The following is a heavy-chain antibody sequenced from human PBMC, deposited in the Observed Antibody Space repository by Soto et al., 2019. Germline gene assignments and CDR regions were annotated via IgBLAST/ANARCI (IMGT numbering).Heavy chain of an antibody. D-gene: IGHD1-7*01. J-gene: IGHJ3*01. CDR3: ASLLIGNTVDL. CDR2: VDPSRGSA. Sequence: QAQLLQSGAEVKKPGASVKVSCKASGYTVINYFIHWVRQAPGQRLEWIGIVDPSRGSADYAQKFQGRVTMTTDVTTRTVFMDLSRLRSKDTAGYYFASLLIGNTVDLWGQGTTVIVSS. V-gene: IGHV1-46*01. CDR1: GYTVINYF.